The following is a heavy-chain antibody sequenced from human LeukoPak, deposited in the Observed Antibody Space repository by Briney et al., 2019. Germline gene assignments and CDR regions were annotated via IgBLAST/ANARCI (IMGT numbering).Heavy chain of an antibody. J-gene: IGHJ4*02. D-gene: IGHD6-19*01. CDR2: INSDGSST. CDR3: ARDSYSSGAHFDY. Sequence: PGGSLRLSCAASGFTFDDYGMSWVRQAPGKGLVWVSRINSDGSSTSYADSVKGRFTISRDNAKNTLYLQMNSLRAEDTAVYYCARDSYSSGAHFDYWGQGTLVTVSS. CDR1: GFTFDDYG. V-gene: IGHV3-74*01.